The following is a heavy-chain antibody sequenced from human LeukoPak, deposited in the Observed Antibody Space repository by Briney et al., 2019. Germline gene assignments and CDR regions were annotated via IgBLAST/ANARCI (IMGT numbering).Heavy chain of an antibody. J-gene: IGHJ6*02. V-gene: IGHV3-53*01. Sequence: GGSLRLSCAASGFTFNSYAMSWVRQAPGEGLEWVSVIYSAGSTYYADSVKGRFTISRDNSKNTLYLQMNSLRAEDTAVYYCARDTVTTFRFRDYYYYGMDVWGQGTTVTVSS. CDR1: GFTFNSYA. D-gene: IGHD4-17*01. CDR2: IYSAGST. CDR3: ARDTVTTFRFRDYYYYGMDV.